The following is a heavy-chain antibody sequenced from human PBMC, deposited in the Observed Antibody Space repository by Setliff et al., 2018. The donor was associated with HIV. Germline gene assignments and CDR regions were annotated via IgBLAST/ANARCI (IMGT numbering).Heavy chain of an antibody. V-gene: IGHV3-30*02. CDR1: GFTFSNYG. J-gene: IGHJ4*02. CDR2: IRLDGSDK. Sequence: PGGSLRLSCAASGFTFSNYGMHWVRRAPGKGLEWVAFIRLDGSDKFYADSVKGRFTISRDNSKNTLFLQMNSLRSEDTAVYYCAKEDQRVTSVDYWGQGTPVTVSS. CDR3: AKEDQRVTSVDY. D-gene: IGHD2-2*01.